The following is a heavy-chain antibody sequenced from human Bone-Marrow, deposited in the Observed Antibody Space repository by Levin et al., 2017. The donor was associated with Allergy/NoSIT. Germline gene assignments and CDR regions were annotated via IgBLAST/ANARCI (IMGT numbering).Heavy chain of an antibody. J-gene: IGHJ4*01. V-gene: IGHV3-72*01. CDR2: ILNKDMKYRT. Sequence: QAGGSLRLSCAASGFTFKDHYMDWVRQGPGKGLEWVGRILNKDMKYRTEYAASVRGRFSISRDDSQNSLSLQMNTLETEDTAVYYCARGLGSLEVNYWGHGTLVTVSS. CDR3: ARGLGSLEVNY. D-gene: IGHD1-26*01. CDR1: GFTFKDHY.